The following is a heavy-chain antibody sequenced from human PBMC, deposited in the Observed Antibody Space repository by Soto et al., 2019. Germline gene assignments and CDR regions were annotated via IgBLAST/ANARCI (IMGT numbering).Heavy chain of an antibody. V-gene: IGHV3-48*02. CDR2: ISSTSSTI. J-gene: IGHJ4*02. Sequence: GGSLRLSCAASGFSFSSYNMNWVRQAPGKGLEWVSYISSTSSTIYYADSVKGRFTISRDNAKNSVYLQMNGLRDEDTAVYYCARSGIYFDYWGQGTLVTVSS. CDR1: GFSFSSYN. CDR3: ARSGIYFDY.